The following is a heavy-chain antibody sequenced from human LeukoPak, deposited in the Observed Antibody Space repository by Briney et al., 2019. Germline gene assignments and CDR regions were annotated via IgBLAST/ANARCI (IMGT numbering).Heavy chain of an antibody. J-gene: IGHJ4*02. Sequence: PGGSLRLSCAASGFTVSSNYMSWVRQAPGKGLEWVSSISDSENYINYADSVKGRFTISRDNARNSLYLQMNSLRAEDTAVFYCVRGGFGDGYDFDYWGQGTLVTVSS. CDR1: GFTVSSNY. CDR3: VRGGFGDGYDFDY. D-gene: IGHD5-24*01. CDR2: ISDSENYI. V-gene: IGHV3-21*01.